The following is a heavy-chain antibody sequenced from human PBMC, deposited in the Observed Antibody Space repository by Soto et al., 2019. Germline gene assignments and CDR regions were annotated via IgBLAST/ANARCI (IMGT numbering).Heavy chain of an antibody. CDR2: ISSSSSYI. Sequence: EVQLVESGGGLVKPGGSLRLSCAASGFTFSSYSMNWVRQAPGKGLEWVSSISSSSSYIYYADSVKGRFTIPRDNAKNSLYLQMNSLRAEDTAVYYCARDLSPGIAAAGMGYWGQGTLVTVSS. CDR3: ARDLSPGIAAAGMGY. CDR1: GFTFSSYS. J-gene: IGHJ4*02. V-gene: IGHV3-21*01. D-gene: IGHD6-13*01.